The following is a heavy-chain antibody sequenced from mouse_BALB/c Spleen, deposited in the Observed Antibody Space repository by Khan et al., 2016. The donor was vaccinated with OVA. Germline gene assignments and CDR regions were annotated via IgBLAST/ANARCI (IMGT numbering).Heavy chain of an antibody. D-gene: IGHD1-2*01. CDR2: IRNKANYYTT. Sequence: VELVESGGGLVQPGGSLRLSCATSGFTFTDYYMSWVRQPPGKALEWLGFIRNKANYYTTEYITSVKGRFTISRDDSQCILYLQMNTLRAEDSATCFCARDEGQYYGYDAVDYWGQGTAVTVSS. CDR3: ARDEGQYYGYDAVDY. V-gene: IGHV7-3*02. J-gene: IGHJ4*01. CDR1: GFTFTDYY.